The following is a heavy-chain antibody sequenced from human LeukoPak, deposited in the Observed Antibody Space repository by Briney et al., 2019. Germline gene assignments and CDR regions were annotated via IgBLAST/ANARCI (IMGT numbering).Heavy chain of an antibody. Sequence: GGSLRLSCTASGIDFNNYWVHLVRQVPGKGLVWVSRINSDGTSTNYANSVKGRFTISRDNAKSTVYLQMNSLSAEDTGVYYCARDLQASCVWGQGTLVTVSS. CDR3: ARDLQASCV. CDR2: INSDGTST. V-gene: IGHV3-74*01. J-gene: IGHJ4*02. CDR1: GIDFNNYW.